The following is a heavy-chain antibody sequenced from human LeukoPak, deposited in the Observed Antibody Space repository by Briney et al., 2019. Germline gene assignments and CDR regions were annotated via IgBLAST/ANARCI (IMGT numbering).Heavy chain of an antibody. V-gene: IGHV3-48*04. D-gene: IGHD4-17*01. Sequence: GGSLRLSCAASGFTFSSYSMNWVRQAPGKGLEWVSYISGTSSPRYYADSAKGRSTITRDNAKNSLYLQMNSLRAEDTAVYYCARDVYGDYAIDYWGQGTLVTVSS. CDR1: GFTFSSYS. J-gene: IGHJ4*02. CDR2: ISGTSSPR. CDR3: ARDVYGDYAIDY.